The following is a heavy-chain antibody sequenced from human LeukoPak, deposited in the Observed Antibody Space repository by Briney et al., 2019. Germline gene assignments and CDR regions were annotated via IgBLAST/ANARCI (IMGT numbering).Heavy chain of an antibody. CDR3: ARVHGGRGNRFDP. Sequence: SETLSLTCTVSGGSVSSGSYYWSWIRQPPGKGLEWIGYIYYSGSTNYNPSLKSRVTISVDTSKNQFSLKLSSVTAADTAVYYCARVHGGRGNRFDPWGQGTLVTVSS. V-gene: IGHV4-61*01. J-gene: IGHJ5*02. D-gene: IGHD3-10*01. CDR1: GGSVSSGSYY. CDR2: IYYSGST.